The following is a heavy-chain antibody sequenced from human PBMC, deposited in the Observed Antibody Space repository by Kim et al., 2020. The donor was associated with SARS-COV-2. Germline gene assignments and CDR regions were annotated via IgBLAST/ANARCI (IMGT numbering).Heavy chain of an antibody. CDR1: GYTFTNYY. D-gene: IGHD1-20*01. CDR3: ARSPGVTGNQYVHY. CDR2: VNPSGGST. Sequence: ASVKVSCKASGYTFTNYYIQWVRQAPGQGLEWMGMVNPSGGSTTYAQKFQGRVTMTRDTSTSTVYMELSSLRSEDTAMYYCARSPGVTGNQYVHYCGQGTLVTVSS. J-gene: IGHJ4*02. V-gene: IGHV1-46*01.